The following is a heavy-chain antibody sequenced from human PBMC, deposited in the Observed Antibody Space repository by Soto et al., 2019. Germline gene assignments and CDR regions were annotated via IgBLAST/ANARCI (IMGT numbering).Heavy chain of an antibody. Sequence: SETLSLTCAVYGGSFSGYYWSWIRQPPGKGLEWIGEINHSGSTNYNPSLKSRVTISVDTSKNQFSLKLSSVTAADTAVYYCARSRPYGYCSSTSCAPYNWFDPWGQGTLVTVSS. V-gene: IGHV4-34*01. D-gene: IGHD2-2*01. CDR3: ARSRPYGYCSSTSCAPYNWFDP. CDR1: GGSFSGYY. J-gene: IGHJ5*02. CDR2: INHSGST.